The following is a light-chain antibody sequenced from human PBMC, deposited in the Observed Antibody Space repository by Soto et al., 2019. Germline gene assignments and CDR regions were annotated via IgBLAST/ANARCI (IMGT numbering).Light chain of an antibody. J-gene: IGLJ1*01. CDR1: SSDVGSYNR. CDR3: TLYTSSSTFV. CDR2: EVS. Sequence: QSVLTQPPSVSGSPGQSVTLSCTGTSSDVGSYNRVSWYQQPPGTAPKLMIYEVSNRPSGVPDRFSGSKSGNTASLTISGLQAEDEGDYYCTLYTSSSTFVFGTGTELTVL. V-gene: IGLV2-18*01.